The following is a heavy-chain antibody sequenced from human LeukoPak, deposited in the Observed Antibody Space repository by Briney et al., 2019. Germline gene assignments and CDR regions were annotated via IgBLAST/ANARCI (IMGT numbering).Heavy chain of an antibody. D-gene: IGHD2-21*01. CDR2: VSGSGGST. Sequence: PGGSLRLSCAASGFTFSSYAMSWVRQAPGKGLQWVSVVSGSGGSTNYADSVKGRFTISRDNSKNTLYLQIDSLSAEDTAVYYCARLVIPSHSGWFDPWGQGTLVTVSS. V-gene: IGHV3-23*01. J-gene: IGHJ5*02. CDR1: GFTFSSYA. CDR3: ARLVIPSHSGWFDP.